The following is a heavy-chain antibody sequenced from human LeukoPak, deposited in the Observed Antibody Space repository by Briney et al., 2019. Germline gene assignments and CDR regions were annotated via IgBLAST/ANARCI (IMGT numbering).Heavy chain of an antibody. CDR3: ARDGRWIQLWSPYYFDY. CDR1: GFTFRSYA. Sequence: GGSLRLSCAGSGFTFRSYAMDWVRQAPGKGLEWVAVISYDGSNKYYADSVKGRFTISRDNSKNTLYLQMNSLGAEDTAVYYCARDGRWIQLWSPYYFDYWGQGTLVTVSS. V-gene: IGHV3-30-3*01. CDR2: ISYDGSNK. D-gene: IGHD5-18*01. J-gene: IGHJ4*02.